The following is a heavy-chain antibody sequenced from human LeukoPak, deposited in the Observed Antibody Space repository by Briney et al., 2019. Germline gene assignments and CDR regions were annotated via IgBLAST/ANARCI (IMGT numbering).Heavy chain of an antibody. Sequence: GGSLRLSCAASGFTFSSYAMHWVRQAAGKGLEWVGVISYDGCNKYYADSVEGRFTISRDNSMNTLNLQMNSLRAEDTAVYYCARGHHDSSGYYYVPDAFDIWGQGTMVTVSS. V-gene: IGHV3-30-3*01. CDR1: GFTFSSYA. CDR3: ARGHHDSSGYYYVPDAFDI. CDR2: ISYDGCNK. J-gene: IGHJ3*02. D-gene: IGHD3-22*01.